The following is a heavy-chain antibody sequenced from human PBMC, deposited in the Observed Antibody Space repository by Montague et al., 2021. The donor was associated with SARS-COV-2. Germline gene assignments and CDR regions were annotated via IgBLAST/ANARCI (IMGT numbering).Heavy chain of an antibody. CDR2: IYYTENT. D-gene: IGHD5-18*01. CDR3: ARPGSGYSYGSGALDH. V-gene: IGHV4-39*01. J-gene: IGHJ4*02. Sequence: IYYTENTYYNPSLKSRVTISIDTSKNQFSLKLSSVTAADTAVYYCARPGSGYSYGSGALDHWGQGTLVNVSA.